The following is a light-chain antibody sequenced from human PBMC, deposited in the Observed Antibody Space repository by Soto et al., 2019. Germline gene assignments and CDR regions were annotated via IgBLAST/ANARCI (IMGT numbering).Light chain of an antibody. Sequence: DIQMTQSPSSVSASVGDRVTMTCRASQAISTWLAWYQQKPGKAPKLLIYAASNLQTGVPSRFSGSGSGTEFTLTISSLQTEACATYYCQQANSFPRTFGQGTKVEIK. CDR2: AAS. CDR1: QAISTW. J-gene: IGKJ1*01. CDR3: QQANSFPRT. V-gene: IGKV1D-12*01.